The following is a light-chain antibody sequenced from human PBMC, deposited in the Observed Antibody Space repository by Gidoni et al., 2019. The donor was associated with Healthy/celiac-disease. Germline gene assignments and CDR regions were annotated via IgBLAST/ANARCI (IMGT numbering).Light chain of an antibody. V-gene: IGKV3-11*01. CDR1: HSVSNY. CDR3: QQRSNWSWX. Sequence: EIVLTQSPATLSLSPGERATLSFRASHSVSNYLAWYQHKTGQAPRLLIYDATNRATGIPAMFSGSGSGTDFTLTISSLEPEDFAVYYCQQRSNWSWXXXQGTKVEIK. J-gene: IGKJ1*01. CDR2: DAT.